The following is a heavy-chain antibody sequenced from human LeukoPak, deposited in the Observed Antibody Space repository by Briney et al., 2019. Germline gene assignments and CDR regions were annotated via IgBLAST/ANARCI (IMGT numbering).Heavy chain of an antibody. CDR2: IDPSDSYT. J-gene: IGHJ4*02. CDR1: GCSFTSYW. Sequence: GESLKISCKGSGCSFTSYWISWVRQMPGKGLEWMGRIDPSDSYTNYSPSFQGHVTISADKSISTAYLRWSSLKASDTAMYYCARHVTSSGWYFMIDYWGQGTLVTVSS. D-gene: IGHD6-19*01. CDR3: ARHVTSSGWYFMIDY. V-gene: IGHV5-10-1*01.